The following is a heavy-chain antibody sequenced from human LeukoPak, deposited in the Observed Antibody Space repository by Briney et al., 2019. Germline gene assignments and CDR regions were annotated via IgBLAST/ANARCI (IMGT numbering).Heavy chain of an antibody. CDR2: ISSNGGST. CDR3: ARGGYSGSRGFDY. D-gene: IGHD1-26*01. Sequence: GGSLRLSCAASGFTFSSYAMHWVRQAPGKGLEYVSAISSNGGSTYYANSVKGRFTISRDNSKNTLYLQMGSLRAEDMAVYYCARGGYSGSRGFDYWGQGTLVTVPS. CDR1: GFTFSSYA. V-gene: IGHV3-64*01. J-gene: IGHJ4*02.